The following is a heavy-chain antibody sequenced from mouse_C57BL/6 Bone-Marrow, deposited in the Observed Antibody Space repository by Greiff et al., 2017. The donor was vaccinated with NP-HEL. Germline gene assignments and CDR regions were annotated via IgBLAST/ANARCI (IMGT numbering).Heavy chain of an antibody. D-gene: IGHD1-1*01. CDR2: IYPRSGNT. Sequence: QVQLKQSGAELARPGASVKLSCKASGYTFTSYGISWVKQRTGQGLEWIGEIYPRSGNTYYNEKFKGKATLTADKSSSKAYMELRSLTSEDSAVYFCARSDYYGSSYWYFDVWGTGTTVTVSS. J-gene: IGHJ1*03. CDR1: GYTFTSYG. V-gene: IGHV1-81*01. CDR3: ARSDYYGSSYWYFDV.